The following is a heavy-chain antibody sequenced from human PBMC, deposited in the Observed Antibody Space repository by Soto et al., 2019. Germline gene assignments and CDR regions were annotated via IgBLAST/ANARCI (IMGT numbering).Heavy chain of an antibody. Sequence: ASVKVSCKASGYTFSTYYMHWVRQAPGQGYEWMGIINPSGGSTTYAQKFQGRVTMTRDTSTTTVYMELSSLKSEDTAVYYCARVRSRYRYDILTQTTWGQGTLVTVSS. D-gene: IGHD3-9*01. V-gene: IGHV1-46*01. CDR2: INPSGGST. CDR3: ARVRSRYRYDILTQTT. J-gene: IGHJ4*02. CDR1: GYTFSTYY.